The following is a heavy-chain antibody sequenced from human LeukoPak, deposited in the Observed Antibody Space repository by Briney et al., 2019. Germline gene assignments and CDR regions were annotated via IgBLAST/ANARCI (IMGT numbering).Heavy chain of an antibody. CDR3: AREKGYSSSWYSNYYYGMDV. CDR1: GFTFSSYG. V-gene: IGHV3-33*01. CDR2: IWYDGSNK. J-gene: IGHJ6*02. Sequence: GGSLRLPCAASGFTFSSYGMHWVRQAPGKGLEWVAVIWYDGSNKYYADSVKGRFTISRDNSKNTLYLQMNSLRAENTAVYYCAREKGYSSSWYSNYYYGMDVWGQGTTVTVSS. D-gene: IGHD6-13*01.